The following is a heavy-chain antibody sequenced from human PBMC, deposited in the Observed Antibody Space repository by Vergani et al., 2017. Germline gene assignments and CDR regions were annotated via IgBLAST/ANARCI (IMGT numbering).Heavy chain of an antibody. V-gene: IGHV4-59*01. D-gene: IGHD3-10*01. J-gene: IGHJ4*02. Sequence: QVQLQESGPGLVKPSETLSLTCTVSGGSISSYYWSWIRQPPGKGLEWIGYIYYSGSTNYNPSLKSRVTISVDTSKNQFSLKLSSVTAADTAVYYCARNRYGSGGYYDYWGQGTLVTVSS. CDR1: GGSISSYY. CDR3: ARNRYGSGGYYDY. CDR2: IYYSGST.